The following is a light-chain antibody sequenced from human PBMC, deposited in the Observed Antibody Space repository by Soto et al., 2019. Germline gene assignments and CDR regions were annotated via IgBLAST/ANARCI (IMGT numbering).Light chain of an antibody. CDR3: QQYGASVT. CDR2: GAS. J-gene: IGKJ3*01. Sequence: EIVLTQSPGTLSLSPGEGATLSCRASQGVSSSYLAWYQHKPGQAPRLLIYGASSRAPGIPDRFSGSGSWTDFTLTINRLEPEDFAVYSCQQYGASVTFGPGTKVDLK. V-gene: IGKV3-20*01. CDR1: QGVSSSY.